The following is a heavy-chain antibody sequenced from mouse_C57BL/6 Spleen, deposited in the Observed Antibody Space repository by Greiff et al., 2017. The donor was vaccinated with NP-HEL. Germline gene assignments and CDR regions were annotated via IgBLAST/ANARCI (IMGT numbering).Heavy chain of an antibody. V-gene: IGHV1-26*01. CDR1: GYTFTYYY. D-gene: IGHD3-2*02. J-gene: IGHJ4*01. Sequence: VQLQQSGPELVKPGASVKISCKASGYTFTYYYLNWVKQSHGKSLEWIGDINPNHGGTSYNQKFKGKATLTVDKSSSTAYMKLSSLTSEDSAVDYCAIRLAQATAKEGWGQGTSVT. CDR3: AIRLAQATAKEG. CDR2: INPNHGGT.